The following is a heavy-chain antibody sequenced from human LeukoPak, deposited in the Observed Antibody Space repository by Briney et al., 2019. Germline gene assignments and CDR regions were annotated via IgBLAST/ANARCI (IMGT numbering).Heavy chain of an antibody. CDR1: GFTFSNYG. J-gene: IGHJ4*02. D-gene: IGHD6-13*01. CDR2: ISYDGSNK. V-gene: IGHV3-30*18. Sequence: GGSLRLSCAASGFTFSNYGMHWVRQAPGKGLEWVAVISYDGSNKYYADSVKGRFTISRDNSKNTLYLQMNSLRAEDTAVYYCAKPVGKYSSSWYSLGYWGQGTLVTVSS. CDR3: AKPVGKYSSSWYSLGY.